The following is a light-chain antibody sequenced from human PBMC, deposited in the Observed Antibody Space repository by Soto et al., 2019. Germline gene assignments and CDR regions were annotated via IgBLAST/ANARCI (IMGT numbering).Light chain of an antibody. CDR3: QQYGTSPLT. CDR2: DVS. CDR1: QSVPGSD. J-gene: IGKJ4*01. V-gene: IGKV3-20*01. Sequence: EVVLTQSPGTLSMSPGDRATLSCRASQSVPGSDVAWYQQKPGQAPRLLIYDVSSRATGTPERFSGSGSGTDFTLNIGRLEPEDFAVYYCQQYGTSPLTFGRGTKVDIK.